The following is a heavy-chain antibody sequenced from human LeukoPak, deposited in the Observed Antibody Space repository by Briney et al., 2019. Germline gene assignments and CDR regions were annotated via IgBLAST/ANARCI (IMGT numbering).Heavy chain of an antibody. D-gene: IGHD3-9*01. CDR2: INTEGSRT. Sequence: VGSLRLSCAASGVTFRSDWMHWVRHALGKGLVWGSRINTEGSRTSYADSVKGRFTISRDKVKNTLYMQINSLRAEDTAVYYCATPLHYDILTYFDYWGQGDLVTVSS. CDR1: GVTFRSDW. CDR3: ATPLHYDILTYFDY. J-gene: IGHJ4*02. V-gene: IGHV3-74*01.